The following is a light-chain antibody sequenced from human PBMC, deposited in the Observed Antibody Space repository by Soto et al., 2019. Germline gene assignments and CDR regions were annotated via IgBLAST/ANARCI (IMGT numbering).Light chain of an antibody. CDR2: KAS. V-gene: IGKV1-5*03. CDR1: QSISSW. CDR3: QQYNSYWT. J-gene: IGKJ1*01. Sequence: DIQMTQYPSTLSASVGDRGTITCWASQSISSWLAWYQQKPGKAPKLLIYKASSLESGVPSRFSGSGSGTEFTLTISSLQPDDFATYYCQQYNSYWTFGQGTKVEIK.